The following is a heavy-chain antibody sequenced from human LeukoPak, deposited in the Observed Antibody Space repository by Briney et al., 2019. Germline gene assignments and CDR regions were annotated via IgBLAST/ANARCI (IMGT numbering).Heavy chain of an antibody. D-gene: IGHD6-13*01. CDR2: FDPEDGET. CDR3: ATDLTEDRYSSSWSFH. Sequence: ASVKVSCKVSGYTLTELSMHWVRQAPGKGLEWMGGFDPEDGETIYAQKFQGRVTMTEDTSTDTAYMELSSLRSEDTAVYYCATDLTEDRYSSSWSFHWGQGTLVTVSS. CDR1: GYTLTELS. V-gene: IGHV1-24*01. J-gene: IGHJ4*02.